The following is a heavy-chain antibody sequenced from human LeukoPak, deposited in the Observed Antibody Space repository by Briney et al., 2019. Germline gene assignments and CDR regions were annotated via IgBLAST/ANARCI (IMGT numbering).Heavy chain of an antibody. Sequence: GGSLRLSCAASGFTFSSYGMHWVRQAPGKGLEWVAFIRYDGSNKYHADSVKGRFTISRDNSKNTLYLQMNSLRAEDTAVYYCAKGKKWELLVRLFDYWGQGTLVTVSS. CDR2: IRYDGSNK. V-gene: IGHV3-30*02. CDR1: GFTFSSYG. CDR3: AKGKKWELLVRLFDY. D-gene: IGHD1-26*01. J-gene: IGHJ4*02.